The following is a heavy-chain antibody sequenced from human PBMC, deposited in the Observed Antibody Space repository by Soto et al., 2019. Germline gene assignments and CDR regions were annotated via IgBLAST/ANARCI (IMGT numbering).Heavy chain of an antibody. CDR3: ARSPYLVVGATAIVY. Sequence: QVQLVESGGGVVQPGRSLRLSCAASGFTFSSYAMHWVRKAPGKGLEWVAVISYDGTNKYYADSVKGRFTISRDNSKNTLYLQMNSLRAEDTAVYYCARSPYLVVGATAIVYWGQGTLVTVSS. V-gene: IGHV3-30-3*01. J-gene: IGHJ4*02. CDR2: ISYDGTNK. CDR1: GFTFSSYA. D-gene: IGHD1-26*01.